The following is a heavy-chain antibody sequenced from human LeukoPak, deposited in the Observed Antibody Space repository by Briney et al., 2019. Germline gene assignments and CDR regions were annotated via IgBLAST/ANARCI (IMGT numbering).Heavy chain of an antibody. V-gene: IGHV3-23*05. J-gene: IGHJ4*02. CDR3: ARTISPPAFLFVF. Sequence: GGSLRLSCAASGFAVDNYAMSWVRQAPGKGLEWVSTIISHYSVIYYADSVEGRFTMSRDNSKNTVFLQMNSLRADDTAIYYLARTISPPAFLFVFRGQGTLITVSS. D-gene: IGHD1-14*01. CDR2: IISHYSVI. CDR1: GFAVDNYA.